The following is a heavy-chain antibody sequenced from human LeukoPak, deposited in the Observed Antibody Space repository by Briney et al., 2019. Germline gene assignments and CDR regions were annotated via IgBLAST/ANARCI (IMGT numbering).Heavy chain of an antibody. CDR3: ARGRGGLKPDYYYYGMDV. CDR2: INHSGST. D-gene: IGHD1-14*01. CDR1: GGSFSGYY. V-gene: IGHV4-34*01. J-gene: IGHJ6*02. Sequence: SETLSLTCAVYGGSFSGYYWSWIRQPPGKGLEWVGEINHSGSTNYNPSLKSRVTISVDTSKNQFSLRLSSVTAADTAVYYCARGRGGLKPDYYYYGMDVWGQGTTVTVSS.